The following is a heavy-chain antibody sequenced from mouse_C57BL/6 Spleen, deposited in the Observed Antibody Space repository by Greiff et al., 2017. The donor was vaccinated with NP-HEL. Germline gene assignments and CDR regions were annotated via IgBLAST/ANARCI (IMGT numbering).Heavy chain of an antibody. Sequence: QVQLQQPGAELVRPGSSVKLSCKASGYTFTSYWMDWVKQRPGQGLEWIGNIYPSDSETHYNQKFKDKATLTVDKSSSTAYMQLSSLTSEDSAVYYCARWSDYDKGCFAYWGQGTLVTVSA. CDR3: ARWSDYDKGCFAY. CDR2: IYPSDSET. CDR1: GYTFTSYW. V-gene: IGHV1-61*01. D-gene: IGHD2-4*01. J-gene: IGHJ3*01.